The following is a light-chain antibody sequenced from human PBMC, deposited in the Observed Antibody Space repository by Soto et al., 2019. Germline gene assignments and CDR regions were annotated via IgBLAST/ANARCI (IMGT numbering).Light chain of an antibody. CDR1: ETISSHY. V-gene: IGKV3-20*01. CDR2: GAS. CDR3: QTFGDSPFT. J-gene: IGKJ3*01. Sequence: EIVLMQSPDTLSLSPGERATLSCRASETISSHYIAWYQQKPGQAPRLLIFGASTRSTGIPDRFSSSWSGTDFTLTIRRLEPEDFAVYYCQTFGDSPFTFGPGTKVDIK.